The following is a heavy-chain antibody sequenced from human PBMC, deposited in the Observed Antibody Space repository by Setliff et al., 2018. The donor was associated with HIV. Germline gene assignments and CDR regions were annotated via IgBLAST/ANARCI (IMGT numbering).Heavy chain of an antibody. CDR3: ARGGLRLRKSTAPGYFDY. Sequence: SETLSLTCAVSGDSLTSSTWWSWVRQSPGKGLDWIGEIFHSGRTNSNPSLKTRLTISADKSNNQFSLKLSSVTAADTAVYYCARGGLRLRKSTAPGYFDYWGQGTLVTVSS. D-gene: IGHD1-1*01. J-gene: IGHJ4*02. CDR1: GDSLTSSTW. CDR2: IFHSGRT. V-gene: IGHV4-4*02.